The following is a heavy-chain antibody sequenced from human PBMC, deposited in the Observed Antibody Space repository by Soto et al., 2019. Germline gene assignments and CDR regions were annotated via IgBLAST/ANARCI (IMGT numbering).Heavy chain of an antibody. CDR1: GFTFSSYA. J-gene: IGHJ5*02. D-gene: IGHD3-22*01. CDR3: AKDREVTMIVVVRGPWFDP. CDR2: ISGSGGST. V-gene: IGHV3-23*01. Sequence: GGSLRLSCAASGFTFSSYAMSWVRQAPGKRLEWVSAISGSGGSTYYADSVKGRFTISRDNSKNTLYLQMNSLRAEDTAVYYCAKDREVTMIVVVRGPWFDPWGQGTLVTVSS.